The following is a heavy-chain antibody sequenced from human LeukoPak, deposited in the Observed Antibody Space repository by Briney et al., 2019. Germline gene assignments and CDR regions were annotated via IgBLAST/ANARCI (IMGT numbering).Heavy chain of an antibody. CDR2: ISSDGSKT. V-gene: IGHV3-30*01. CDR3: ARDSTYWYDSGSSGPHYFDY. Sequence: GSPRLSCAASGFIFRNYAMHWVRQAPGKGLEWVALISSDGSKTYHADSVKGRFSISRDNSKNTLYLQLNSLRAEDTSVYYCARDSTYWYDSGSSGPHYFDYWGQGTLVTVSS. D-gene: IGHD3-10*01. J-gene: IGHJ4*02. CDR1: GFIFRNYA.